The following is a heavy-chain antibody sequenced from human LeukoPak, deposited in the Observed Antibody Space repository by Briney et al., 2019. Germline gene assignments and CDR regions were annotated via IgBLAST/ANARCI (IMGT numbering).Heavy chain of an antibody. D-gene: IGHD2-2*02. J-gene: IGHJ3*02. CDR1: GFSLSTSGVG. CDR2: IYWNDDK. Sequence: SGPTLVKPTQTLTLTCTFSGFSLSTSGVGVGWIRQPPGKALEWLALIYWNDDKRYSPSLKSRLTITKDTSKNQVVLTMTNMDPVDTATYYCAHTPKVGDTVVVPAAIFFDAFDIWGQGRMVTVSS. CDR3: AHTPKVGDTVVVPAAIFFDAFDI. V-gene: IGHV2-5*01.